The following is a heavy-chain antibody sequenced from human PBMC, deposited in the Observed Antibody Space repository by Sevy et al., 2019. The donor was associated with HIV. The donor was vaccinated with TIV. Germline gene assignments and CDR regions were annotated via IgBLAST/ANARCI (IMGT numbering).Heavy chain of an antibody. CDR2: ISYDGSNK. J-gene: IGHJ6*02. CDR1: GFTFSSYA. D-gene: IGHD4-4*01. Sequence: GGSLRLSCAASGFTFSSYAMHWVRLAPGKGLEWVAVISYDGSNKYYADSVKGRFTISRDNSKNTLYLQMNSLRAEDTAVYYCARVKSGGREATVIAYYYYGMDVWGQGTTVTVSS. V-gene: IGHV3-30-3*01. CDR3: ARVKSGGREATVIAYYYYGMDV.